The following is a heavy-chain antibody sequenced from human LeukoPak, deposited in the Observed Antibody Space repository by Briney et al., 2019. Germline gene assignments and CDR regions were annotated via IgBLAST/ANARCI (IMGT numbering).Heavy chain of an antibody. CDR1: GFTFSTNA. CDR2: IKQDGSEK. CDR3: ARDPITIFGVVSPYYFDF. J-gene: IGHJ4*02. Sequence: GGSLGLSCAASGFTFSTNAMSWVRQAPGKGLEWVANIKQDGSEKYYVDSVKGRFTISRDNAKNSLYLQMNSLRTEDTGVYYCARDPITIFGVVSPYYFDFWGQGTLVTVSS. D-gene: IGHD3-3*01. V-gene: IGHV3-7*01.